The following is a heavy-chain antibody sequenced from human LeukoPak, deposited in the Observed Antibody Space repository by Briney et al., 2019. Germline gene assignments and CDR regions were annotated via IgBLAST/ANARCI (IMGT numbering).Heavy chain of an antibody. V-gene: IGHV3-33*06. D-gene: IGHD3-3*02. Sequence: PGGSLRLSCAASGFTFSSYGMHWVRQAPGKGLEWVAVIWYGGSNKYYADSVKGRFTISRDNSKNTLYLQMNSLRAEDTAVYYCAKDRFSLWGQGTLVTVSS. CDR3: AKDRFSL. CDR1: GFTFSSYG. CDR2: IWYGGSNK. J-gene: IGHJ4*02.